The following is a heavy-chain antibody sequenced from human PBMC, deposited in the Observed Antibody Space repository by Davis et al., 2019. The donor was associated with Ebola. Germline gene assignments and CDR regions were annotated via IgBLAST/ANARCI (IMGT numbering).Heavy chain of an antibody. Sequence: GESLKISCAASGFTFDQYAMHWVRQRPGKGLGWAARISGDGDYTYYADSVKGRFTISRDNRKESLYLQTNSLRSKDTALYFCARGPMPSWYADYYKYGMDVWGQGTTVTASS. J-gene: IGHJ6*02. V-gene: IGHV3-43*02. CDR3: ARGPMPSWYADYYKYGMDV. D-gene: IGHD6-13*01. CDR2: ISGDGDYT. CDR1: GFTFDQYA.